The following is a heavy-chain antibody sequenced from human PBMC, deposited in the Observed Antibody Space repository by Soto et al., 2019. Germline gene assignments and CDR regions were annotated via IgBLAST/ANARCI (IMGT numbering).Heavy chain of an antibody. CDR2: IDYNGVT. Sequence: LSLTCTVSGGSIYRSGYYWGWIRQPPGRRLEWIGNIDYNGVTYSNPSLKSRVTISRDTSKNQFSLKLTSVTAADTALYYCGKVLVGATGHTDSDSWGPGTLVTVSS. J-gene: IGHJ4*02. CDR3: GKVLVGATGHTDSDS. D-gene: IGHD2-15*01. CDR1: GGSIYRSGYY. V-gene: IGHV4-39*01.